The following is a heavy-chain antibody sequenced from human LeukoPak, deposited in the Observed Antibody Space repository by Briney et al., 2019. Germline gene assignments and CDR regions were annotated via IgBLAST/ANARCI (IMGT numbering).Heavy chain of an antibody. Sequence: PGGSLRLSCAASGFTFSSCAMHWVRQAPGKGLEYVSAMSSNGGTTDYVNSVKGRFTISRDNSKNTLYLQMGSLRAEDMAVYYCARVGDVGPFDYWGQGTLVTVSS. J-gene: IGHJ4*02. CDR3: ARVGDVGPFDY. CDR1: GFTFSSCA. CDR2: MSSNGGTT. D-gene: IGHD1-26*01. V-gene: IGHV3-64*01.